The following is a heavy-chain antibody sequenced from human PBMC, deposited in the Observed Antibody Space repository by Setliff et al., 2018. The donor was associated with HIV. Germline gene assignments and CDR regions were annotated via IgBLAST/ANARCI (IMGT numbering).Heavy chain of an antibody. CDR3: VRWYYCVSGACYRADY. Sequence: ETLSLTCAVYGGSLSSYYWSWIRQPPGKGLEWIGYIYSSGSTNFNPPLQSRLTISVDTSKNQFSLKLSSVTAADTAVYYCVRWYYCVSGACYRADYWGQGTMVTVSS. CDR1: GGSLSSYY. J-gene: IGHJ4*02. D-gene: IGHD2-21*02. V-gene: IGHV4-4*08. CDR2: IYSSGST.